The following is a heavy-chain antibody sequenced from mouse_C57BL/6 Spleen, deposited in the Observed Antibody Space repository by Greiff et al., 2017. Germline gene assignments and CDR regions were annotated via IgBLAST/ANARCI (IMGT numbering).Heavy chain of an antibody. Sequence: EVMLVESGGGLVKPGGSLKLSCAASGFTFSSYAMSWVRQTPEKRLEWVATISDGGSYTYYPDNVKGRFTISRDNAKNNLYLQMSHLTSEDTAMYCCARRGCDVWYFDVWGTGTTVTVSS. CDR3: ARRGCDVWYFDV. J-gene: IGHJ1*03. D-gene: IGHD3-3*01. CDR2: ISDGGSYT. V-gene: IGHV5-4*03. CDR1: GFTFSSYA.